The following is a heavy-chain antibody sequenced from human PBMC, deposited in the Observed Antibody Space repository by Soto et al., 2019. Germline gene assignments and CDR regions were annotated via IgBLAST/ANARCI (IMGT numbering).Heavy chain of an antibody. CDR2: ITGSGDDT. V-gene: IGHV3-23*01. Sequence: EVQLLESGGGLVQPGGSLRLSCAASGFTFNNYAMGWVRQAPGKGLEWVSAITGSGDDTYYLDSVKGRFTISRDNSKKTLYLQMNSLRAEDTAIYYCVKLGSISWSPHYYFDYWGQGTLVTVSS. CDR1: GFTFNNYA. D-gene: IGHD3-10*01. J-gene: IGHJ4*02. CDR3: VKLGSISWSPHYYFDY.